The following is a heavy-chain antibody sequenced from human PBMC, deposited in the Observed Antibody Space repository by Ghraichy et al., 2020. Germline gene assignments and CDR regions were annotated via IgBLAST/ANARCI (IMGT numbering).Heavy chain of an antibody. CDR1: GYSFSAYY. J-gene: IGHJ5*02. CDR3: ARDRITGPRGWFAP. Sequence: ASVKVSCQASGYSFSAYYIHWVRHAPGQGLEWMGWINPDTGGANYAQHFQGRVSMTRDTSISTAYMALSRLTSDDTAIYYCARDRITGPRGWFAPWSQGTLVTVSS. V-gene: IGHV1-2*02. D-gene: IGHD1-20*01. CDR2: INPDTGGA.